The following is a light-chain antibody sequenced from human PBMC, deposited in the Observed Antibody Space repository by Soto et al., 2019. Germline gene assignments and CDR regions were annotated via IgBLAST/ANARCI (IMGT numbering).Light chain of an antibody. V-gene: IGKV1-5*01. CDR2: DGS. J-gene: IGKJ1*01. CDR3: QQYHISWT. CDR1: QSISST. Sequence: DIQMTQSPSTLSASVGDRVTIACRASQSISSTLAWYQQKPGKAPKLLIYDGSILQSGVPSRFSGSGSGTEFTLTISSLQPDDSATYYCQQYHISWTFGQGTKVENK.